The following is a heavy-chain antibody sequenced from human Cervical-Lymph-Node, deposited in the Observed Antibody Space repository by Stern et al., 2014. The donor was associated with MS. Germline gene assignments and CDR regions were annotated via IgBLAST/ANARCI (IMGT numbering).Heavy chain of an antibody. D-gene: IGHD4-11*01. J-gene: IGHJ2*01. CDR3: ARGVTAVTNYVPNWCFDL. Sequence: QLQLQESGPGLVKPSEILSLTCTVSGGSITNRDYWGWIRQSPGKGLEWIGSVYYSGITYYRPSLKRRATISIDTSRKQFFLRLTSVPATDTAVYFCARGVTAVTNYVPNWCFDLWGRGTLVTVSS. CDR1: GGSITNRDY. V-gene: IGHV4-39*02. CDR2: VYYSGIT.